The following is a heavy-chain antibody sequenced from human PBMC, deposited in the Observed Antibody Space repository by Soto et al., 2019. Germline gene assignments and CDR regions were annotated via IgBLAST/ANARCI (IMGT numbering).Heavy chain of an antibody. CDR2: VYYSGST. D-gene: IGHD1-1*01. CDR3: ARDTTPSL. V-gene: IGHV4-59*01. CDR1: GASISSYY. J-gene: IGHJ4*02. Sequence: XXTLSLTCTVSGASISSYYWSWIRQPPGKGLEWIGYVYYSGSTNYNPSLKSRVTISVDTSKNQFSLKLSSVTAADTAMYYCARDTTPSLWGQGTLVTVSS.